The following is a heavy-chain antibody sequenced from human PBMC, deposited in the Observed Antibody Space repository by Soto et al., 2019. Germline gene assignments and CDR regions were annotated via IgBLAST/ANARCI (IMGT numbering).Heavy chain of an antibody. CDR3: AKMDADLLPYYYYGMDV. V-gene: IGHV3-30*18. CDR1: GFRFSDYG. Sequence: QVQLVESGGGVVQPGRSLRLSCAASGFRFSDYGIHWVRQAPGKGLEWLALISYDGSKKFYTDSVKGRFTISRDNSKNTMYLQIDRLRAEDPAVYYCAKMDADLLPYYYYGMDVWGQGTRVIVSS. J-gene: IGHJ6*02. CDR2: ISYDGSKK. D-gene: IGHD1-26*01.